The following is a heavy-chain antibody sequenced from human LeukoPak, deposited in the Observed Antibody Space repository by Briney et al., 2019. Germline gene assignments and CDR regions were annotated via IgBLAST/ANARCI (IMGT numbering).Heavy chain of an antibody. CDR2: MNQDGSAI. CDR1: GFTFSRHW. J-gene: IGHJ4*02. CDR3: ARTVPGHPDDYFDY. D-gene: IGHD6-19*01. V-gene: IGHV3-7*01. Sequence: GGSLRLSCAASGFTFSRHWMSWVRQVPGKGLERVAHMNQDGSAIYSVDSVKGRFTISRDNDKSSLYLQMNGLTVADTAVYYCARTVPGHPDDYFDYWGQGTLVTVSS.